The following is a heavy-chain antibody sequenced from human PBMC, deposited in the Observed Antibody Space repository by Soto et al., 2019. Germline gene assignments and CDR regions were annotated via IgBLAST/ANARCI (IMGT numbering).Heavy chain of an antibody. J-gene: IGHJ6*02. CDR2: IYYSGST. CDR3: ARDYYDSSGQPLFYGMDV. V-gene: IGHV4-31*03. Sequence: SETLSLTCTVSGGSISSGGYYWSWIRQHPGKGLEWIGYIYYSGSTYYNPSLKSRVTISVDTSKNQFSLKLSSVTDADTAVYYCARDYYDSSGQPLFYGMDVWGQGTTVTVSS. D-gene: IGHD3-22*01. CDR1: GGSISSGGYY.